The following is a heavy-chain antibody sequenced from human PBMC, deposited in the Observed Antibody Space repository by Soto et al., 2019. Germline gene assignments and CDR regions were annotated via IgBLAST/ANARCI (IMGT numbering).Heavy chain of an antibody. Sequence: QVQLVQSGAEEKKPGASVKVSCKASGYTFTSYAMHWVRQAPGQRLEWMGWINAGNGNTKYSKKFQGRVTLTRDTSASTAYMELSSLRSEDTAVYYCARPGSGWDYWGQGTLVTVSS. CDR2: INAGNGNT. CDR3: ARPGSGWDY. D-gene: IGHD6-19*01. J-gene: IGHJ4*02. V-gene: IGHV1-3*05. CDR1: GYTFTSYA.